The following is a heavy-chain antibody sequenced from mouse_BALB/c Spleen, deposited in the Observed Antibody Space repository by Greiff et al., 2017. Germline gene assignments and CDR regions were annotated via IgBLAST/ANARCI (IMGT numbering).Heavy chain of an antibody. V-gene: IGHV8-12*01. Sequence: QVTLKVSGPGILQPSQTLSLTCSFSGFSLSTSGMGVSWIRQPSGKGLEWLAHIYWDDDKRYNPSLKSRLTISKDTSSNQVFLKITSVDTADTATYYCARSYDYDGWFAYWGQGTLVTVSA. CDR3: ARSYDYDGWFAY. CDR2: IYWDDDK. CDR1: GFSLSTSGMG. J-gene: IGHJ3*01. D-gene: IGHD2-4*01.